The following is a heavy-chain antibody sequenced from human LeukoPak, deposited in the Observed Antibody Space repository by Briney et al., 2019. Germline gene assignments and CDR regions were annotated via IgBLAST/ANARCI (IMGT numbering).Heavy chain of an antibody. D-gene: IGHD3-10*01. Sequence: GGSRRLSSAASGFTLSNYWMHWVRQAPGKGLVWVSRINADGGSASYADSVKGRVTISRDKAKNTLYLQMNSLRAEDTAMYYCARDYGRSRDYGMDFWGQGTTVTVSS. J-gene: IGHJ6*02. CDR1: GFTLSNYW. V-gene: IGHV3-74*01. CDR3: ARDYGRSRDYGMDF. CDR2: INADGGSA.